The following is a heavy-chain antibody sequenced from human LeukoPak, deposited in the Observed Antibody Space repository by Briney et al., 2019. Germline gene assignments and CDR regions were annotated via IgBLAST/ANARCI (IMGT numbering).Heavy chain of an antibody. CDR1: GYTFTSYA. D-gene: IGHD2-15*01. J-gene: IGHJ4*02. Sequence: GSVKVSCKASGYTFTSYAMNWVRQAPGQGLEWMGWINTNTGNPTYAQGFTGRFVFSLDTSVSTAYLQISSLKAEDTAVYYCARSLEVGVRGAFDYWGQGSLVPVSS. V-gene: IGHV7-4-1*02. CDR2: INTNTGNP. CDR3: ARSLEVGVRGAFDY.